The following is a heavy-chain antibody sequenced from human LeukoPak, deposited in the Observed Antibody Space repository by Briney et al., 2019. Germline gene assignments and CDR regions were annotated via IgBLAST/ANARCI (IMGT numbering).Heavy chain of an antibody. J-gene: IGHJ4*02. D-gene: IGHD6-13*01. CDR1: GGSFSGYY. CDR3: ARHRARIAAAGKGD. CDR2: IDHSGST. Sequence: SETLSLTCAVYGGSFSGYYWSWIRQPPGKGLEWIGEIDHSGSTNYNPSLKSRVTISVDTSKNQFSLKLSSVTAADTAVYYCARHRARIAAAGKGDWGQGTLVTVSS. V-gene: IGHV4-34*01.